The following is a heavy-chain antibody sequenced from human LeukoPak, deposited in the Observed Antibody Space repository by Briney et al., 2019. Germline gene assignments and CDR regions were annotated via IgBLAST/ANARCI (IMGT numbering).Heavy chain of an antibody. D-gene: IGHD5-18*01. Sequence: SETLSLTCTVSGGSISSGYYWGWIRQPPGKGLEWIGSIYHSGRTFYNPSLKSRVTISVDTSKNQFSLKLSSVTAADTAVYYCARARGGDSYGHNIDYWGQGTLVTVSS. CDR3: ARARGGDSYGHNIDY. V-gene: IGHV4-38-2*02. J-gene: IGHJ4*02. CDR1: GGSISSGYY. CDR2: IYHSGRT.